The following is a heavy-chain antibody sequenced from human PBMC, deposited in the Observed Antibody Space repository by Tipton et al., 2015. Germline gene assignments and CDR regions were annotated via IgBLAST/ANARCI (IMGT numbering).Heavy chain of an antibody. CDR3: ARARGRHGGLFDS. V-gene: IGHV4-61*01. Sequence: TLSLTCTASGGSVSTSNYYWGWIRQSPGKGLEWIGYISYSGSTHYNPSLKSRVTISVDTSKTQFSLKMSSVTASDTAVYYCARARGRHGGLFDSWGQGILVTVSS. J-gene: IGHJ4*02. D-gene: IGHD4-23*01. CDR2: ISYSGST. CDR1: GGSVSTSNYY.